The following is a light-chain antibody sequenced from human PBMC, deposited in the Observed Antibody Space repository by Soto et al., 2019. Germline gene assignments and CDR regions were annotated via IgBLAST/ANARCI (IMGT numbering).Light chain of an antibody. CDR2: DAS. Sequence: DIQMTQSPSTLSASVGDRVTITCRASQSISSWLAWYQQKPGKAPKLLIYDASSLESGVPSRFSGSGSGTEFTLTISSLQPDNFATYYCQHYNSYWTFGQGTNVEIK. V-gene: IGKV1-5*01. CDR3: QHYNSYWT. J-gene: IGKJ1*01. CDR1: QSISSW.